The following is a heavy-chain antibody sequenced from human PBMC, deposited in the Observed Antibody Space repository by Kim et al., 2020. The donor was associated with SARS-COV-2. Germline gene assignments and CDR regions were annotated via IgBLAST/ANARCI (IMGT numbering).Heavy chain of an antibody. Sequence: GGSLRLSCVASGFTFSSYWMSWVRQAPGKGLEWVANIKQDGSEKYYVDSVKGRFTISRDNAKNSLYLQMNSLRAEDTAMYYCARSPNQWLCPHYWGQGTLVTVSS. J-gene: IGHJ4*02. CDR3: ARSPNQWLCPHY. V-gene: IGHV3-7*01. CDR1: GFTFSSYW. D-gene: IGHD3-22*01. CDR2: IKQDGSEK.